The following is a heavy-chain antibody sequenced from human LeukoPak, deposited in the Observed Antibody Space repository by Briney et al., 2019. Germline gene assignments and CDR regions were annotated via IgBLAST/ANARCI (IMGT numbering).Heavy chain of an antibody. CDR2: INHSGST. V-gene: IGHV4-34*01. CDR1: GGSFSGYY. Sequence: PSETLSLTCAVYGGSFSGYYWSWIRQPPGKGLEWIGEINHSGSTNYNPSLKSRVTISVDTSKNQFSLKLSSVTAADTAVYYCARVGGALRRSLGDTTHRRPGWFDPWGQGTLVTVSS. J-gene: IGHJ5*02. CDR3: ARVGGALRRSLGDTTHRRPGWFDP. D-gene: IGHD1-26*01.